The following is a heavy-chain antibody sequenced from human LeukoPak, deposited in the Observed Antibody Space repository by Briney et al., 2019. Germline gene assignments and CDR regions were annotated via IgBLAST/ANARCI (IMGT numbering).Heavy chain of an antibody. CDR3: AKDLWIQDDEDAFDI. CDR2: ISASGANR. CDR1: GFTFNRYG. D-gene: IGHD5-18*01. J-gene: IGHJ3*02. V-gene: IGHV3-23*01. Sequence: PGGSLRLSCAASGFTFNRYGMSWVRQAPGKGLEWVSGISASGANRYYADSVKGRFSISRDNSKNTLYLQMNSLRAEDTAVYYCAKDLWIQDDEDAFDIWGQGTMVTVSS.